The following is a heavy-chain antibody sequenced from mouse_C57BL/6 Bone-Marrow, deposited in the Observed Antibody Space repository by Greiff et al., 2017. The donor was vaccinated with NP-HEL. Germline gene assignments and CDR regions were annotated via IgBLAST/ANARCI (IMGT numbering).Heavy chain of an antibody. CDR2: ISDGGSYT. CDR1: GFTFSSYA. V-gene: IGHV5-4*01. J-gene: IGHJ1*03. D-gene: IGHD2-4*01. Sequence: EVQLQESGGGLVKPGGSLKLSCAASGFTFSSYAMSWVRQTPEKRLEWVATISDGGSYTYYPDNVKGRFTISRDNAKNNLYLQMSHLKSEDTAMYYCARVGGLRRHFDVWGTGTTVTVSS. CDR3: ARVGGLRRHFDV.